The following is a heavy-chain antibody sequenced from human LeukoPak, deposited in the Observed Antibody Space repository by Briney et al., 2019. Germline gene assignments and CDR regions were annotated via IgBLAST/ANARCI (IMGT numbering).Heavy chain of an antibody. CDR3: ARGGYSGDDYSTLDI. D-gene: IGHD5-12*01. Sequence: PGGSLRLSCAASGFTVSSNYMSWVRQAPGKGLEWVSTIYSGGNTYYADTVKGRFTISRHNSKNALHLQMNSLRPEDTALYYCARGGYSGDDYSTLDIWGQGTMVTVSS. J-gene: IGHJ3*02. CDR1: GFTVSSNY. V-gene: IGHV3-53*04. CDR2: IYSGGNT.